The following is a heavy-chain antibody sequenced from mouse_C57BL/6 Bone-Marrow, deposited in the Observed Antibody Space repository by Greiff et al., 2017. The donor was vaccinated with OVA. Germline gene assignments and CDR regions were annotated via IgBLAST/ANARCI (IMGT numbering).Heavy chain of an antibody. J-gene: IGHJ3*01. V-gene: IGHV1-61*01. Sequence: QVHVKQPGAELVRPGSSVKLSCKASGYTFTSYWMDWVKQRPGQGLEWIGNIYPSDSETHYNQKFKDKATLTVDKSSSTAYMQLSSLTSEDSAVYYGARFYYYGSSRGAFAYWGQGTLVTVSA. CDR1: GYTFTSYW. D-gene: IGHD1-1*01. CDR3: ARFYYYGSSRGAFAY. CDR2: IYPSDSET.